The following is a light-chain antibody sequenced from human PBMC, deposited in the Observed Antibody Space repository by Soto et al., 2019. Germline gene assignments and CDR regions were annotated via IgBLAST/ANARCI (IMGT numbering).Light chain of an antibody. CDR3: QQRSNWPRT. J-gene: IGKJ1*01. CDR2: DAS. Sequence: EIVLTQSPATLSLSPGERATLSCRASQSVSSYLAWYQQKPGQAPRLLIYDASNTATGIPARFSGSGSGTDFPLTISSLEPEDFAVYYCQQRSNWPRTFGQGTKVDSK. V-gene: IGKV3-11*01. CDR1: QSVSSY.